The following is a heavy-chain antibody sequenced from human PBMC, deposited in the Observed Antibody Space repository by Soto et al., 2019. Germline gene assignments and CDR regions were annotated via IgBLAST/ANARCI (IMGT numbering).Heavy chain of an antibody. CDR1: GFTFSNYA. D-gene: IGHD3-3*01. CDR3: AKDGSRRITIFGVVDNWFDP. Sequence: PGGSLRLSCAASGFTFSNYAMRWVRQAPGKGLEWVSAIDGSGHSTFYADSVKGRFTISRDNSRTTLYLQMNSLRVEDTAVYYCAKDGSRRITIFGVVDNWFDPWGQGTLVTVSS. CDR2: IDGSGHST. J-gene: IGHJ5*02. V-gene: IGHV3-23*01.